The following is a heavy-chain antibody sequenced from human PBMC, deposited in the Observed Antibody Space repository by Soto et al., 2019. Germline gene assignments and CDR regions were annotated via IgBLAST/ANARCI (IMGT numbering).Heavy chain of an antibody. CDR1: GFTFSSYW. V-gene: IGHV3-74*01. D-gene: IGHD3-10*01. J-gene: IGHJ4*02. CDR3: ASPEAYGSGSPPDY. CDR2: INSDGSST. Sequence: PGGSLRLSCAASGFTFSSYWMHWVRQAPGKGLVWVSRINSDGSSTSYADSVKGRFTISRDNAKNTLYLQMNSLRAEDTAVYYCASPEAYGSGSPPDYWGQGTLVTVSS.